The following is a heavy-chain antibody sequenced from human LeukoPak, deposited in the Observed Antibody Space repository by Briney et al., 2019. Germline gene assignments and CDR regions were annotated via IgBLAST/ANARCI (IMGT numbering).Heavy chain of an antibody. CDR1: GFFFSSYG. D-gene: IGHD3-22*01. J-gene: IGHJ4*02. Sequence: GGSLRLSCAASGFFFSSYGMHWVRLAPGKGLEWVALIWYDGSNKYYADSVKGRFTISRDNSKNTLSLQMNSLRAEDTAVYYCAKDSSGYFFDYWGQGTLVTVSS. CDR3: AKDSSGYFFDY. V-gene: IGHV3-30*02. CDR2: IWYDGSNK.